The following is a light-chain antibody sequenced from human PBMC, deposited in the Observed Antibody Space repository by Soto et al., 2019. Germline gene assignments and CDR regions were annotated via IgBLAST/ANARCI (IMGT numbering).Light chain of an antibody. CDR3: QQRSKWPPIT. CDR2: DAS. J-gene: IGKJ5*01. Sequence: EIVLTQSPATLSLSPGERATLSCRASQSVDSFLAWYQQRRGQAPRLLIYDASTRATGIPPRFSGSGSGTDFTLTISSLEPEDAAVYYCQQRSKWPPITFGQGTRLEMK. CDR1: QSVDSF. V-gene: IGKV3-11*01.